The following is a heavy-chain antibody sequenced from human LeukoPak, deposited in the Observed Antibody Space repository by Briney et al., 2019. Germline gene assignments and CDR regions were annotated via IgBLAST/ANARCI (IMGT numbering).Heavy chain of an antibody. V-gene: IGHV3-23*01. CDR3: AREGYSYGTRGYDY. Sequence: GGSLRLSCAASGFTFSSYAMSWVRQAPGKGLEWVSAISGSGGSTYYADSVKGRFTISRDNAKNSLYLQMNSLRAEDTAVYYCAREGYSYGTRGYDYWGQGTLVTVSS. D-gene: IGHD5-18*01. CDR2: ISGSGGST. J-gene: IGHJ4*02. CDR1: GFTFSSYA.